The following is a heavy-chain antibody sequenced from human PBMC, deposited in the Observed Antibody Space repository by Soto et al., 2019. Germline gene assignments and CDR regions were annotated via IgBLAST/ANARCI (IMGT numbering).Heavy chain of an antibody. CDR1: GFTFTDYY. D-gene: IGHD3-3*01. V-gene: IGHV3-11*01. CDR2: ISSSGGAT. Sequence: PGGSLRLSCGASGFTFTDYYMTWIRQAPGKGLEWVSYISSSGGATYYTNSVQGRFTISRDNAKKFLYLQMNNLRVEDTAMYYCASARDDFWSGYDPYWGQGTLVTVSS. CDR3: ASARDDFWSGYDPY. J-gene: IGHJ4*02.